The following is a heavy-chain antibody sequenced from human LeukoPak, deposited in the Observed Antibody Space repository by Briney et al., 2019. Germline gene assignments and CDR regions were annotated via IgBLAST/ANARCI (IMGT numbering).Heavy chain of an antibody. J-gene: IGHJ5*02. CDR1: GFTFINYW. Sequence: GGSLRLSCAASGFTFINYWMHWVRQAPGKGLVWVSRINSDGSSTDYADSVKGRFTTSRDNAKDTLYLQMNSLRAEDTGVYYCARGTMIGRFDLWGQGTLVTVSS. CDR3: ARGTMIGRFDL. D-gene: IGHD3-22*01. CDR2: INSDGSST. V-gene: IGHV3-74*01.